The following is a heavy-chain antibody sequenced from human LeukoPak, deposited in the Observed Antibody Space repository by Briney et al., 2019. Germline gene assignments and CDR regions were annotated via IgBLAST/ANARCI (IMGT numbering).Heavy chain of an antibody. D-gene: IGHD5-24*01. CDR1: GFIFSNYG. Sequence: GGSLRLSCTASGFIFSNYGMHWVRQAPGKGLEWGAFIRHDGSHKSYADSVKGRFTISRDNSKNTLSLQMNSLRADDTAVYYCALMRDGYTHWGQGLLVTVSS. CDR3: ALMRDGYTH. V-gene: IGHV3-30*02. CDR2: IRHDGSHK. J-gene: IGHJ4*02.